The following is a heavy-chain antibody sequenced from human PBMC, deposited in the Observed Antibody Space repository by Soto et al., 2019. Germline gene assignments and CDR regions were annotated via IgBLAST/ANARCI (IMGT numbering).Heavy chain of an antibody. Sequence: GESLKISCQGSGYSFTSYWISWVRQMPGKGLEWMGRIDPSDSYTNYSPSFQGHVTISADKSISTAYLQWSSLKASDTAMYYCATSPNFYSSGWYAPHYGMDVWGQGTTVTVSS. D-gene: IGHD6-19*01. CDR1: GYSFTSYW. CDR3: ATSPNFYSSGWYAPHYGMDV. V-gene: IGHV5-10-1*01. J-gene: IGHJ6*02. CDR2: IDPSDSYT.